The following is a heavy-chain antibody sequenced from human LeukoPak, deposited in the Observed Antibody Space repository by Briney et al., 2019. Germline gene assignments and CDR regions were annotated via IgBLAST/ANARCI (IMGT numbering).Heavy chain of an antibody. CDR2: IYYSGST. V-gene: IGHV4-39*01. CDR3: ARTLRYSSSWYYFDY. Sequence: PSETLSLTCTVSGDSISSTSYYWGWIRQPPGKGLEWIGSIYYSGSTYYNPSLKSRVTISVDTSKNQFSLKLSSVTAADTAVYYCARTLRYSSSWYYFDYWGQGTLVTVSS. CDR1: GDSISSTSYY. J-gene: IGHJ4*02. D-gene: IGHD6-13*01.